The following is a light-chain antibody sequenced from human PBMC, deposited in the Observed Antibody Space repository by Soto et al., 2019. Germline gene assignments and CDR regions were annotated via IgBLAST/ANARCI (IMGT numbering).Light chain of an antibody. Sequence: EIVMTQSPATLSVSPGEGATLSCRASQSISSNLAWYQHKPGQAPTLLIYGASTRATGVPARFRGSGSGTEFTLTISSLQSEDFAVYYCQQYNNWLRTFGQGTKVEIK. J-gene: IGKJ1*01. CDR3: QQYNNWLRT. CDR2: GAS. CDR1: QSISSN. V-gene: IGKV3-15*01.